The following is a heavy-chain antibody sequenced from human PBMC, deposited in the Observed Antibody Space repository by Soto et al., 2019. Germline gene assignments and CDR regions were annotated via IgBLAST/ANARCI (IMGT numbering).Heavy chain of an antibody. Sequence: ASVKVSCKASGYTFTTYYLHWVRQAPGQGLEWMGIINPSGGSTNYAQRFQGRVTMTSDTSTSTVYMELSSLRADDTAVYYCARVVVPTTATTSNWFDPWGQGTLVTVSS. J-gene: IGHJ5*02. CDR2: INPSGGST. D-gene: IGHD4-17*01. V-gene: IGHV1-46*01. CDR1: GYTFTTYY. CDR3: ARVVVPTTATTSNWFDP.